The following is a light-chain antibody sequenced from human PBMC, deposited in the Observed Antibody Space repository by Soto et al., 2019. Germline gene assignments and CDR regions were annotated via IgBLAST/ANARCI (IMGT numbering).Light chain of an antibody. CDR1: QSISSW. CDR2: AAS. V-gene: IGKV1-5*01. Sequence: DIQLTQTPSTLSASVGDEVTITCRASQSISSWLAWYQQKPGKAPRLLIYAASTLQSGVPSRFSGSGSGTEFTLTISSLQPEDFATYYCQQVKSYPWTFGQGTKVDIK. CDR3: QQVKSYPWT. J-gene: IGKJ1*01.